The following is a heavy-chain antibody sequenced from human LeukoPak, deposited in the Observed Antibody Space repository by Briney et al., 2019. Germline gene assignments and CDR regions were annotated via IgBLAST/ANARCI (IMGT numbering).Heavy chain of an antibody. CDR3: ARDETYSDVWSGSAGGGKGNYLDY. CDR2: IYHRCRT. CDR1: GYSIGNGYY. V-gene: IGHV4-38-2*02. D-gene: IGHD3-3*01. Sequence: SETLSLTCTVSGYSIGNGYYWGWMRQPPGKGLEWIGRIYHRCRTHYNSSLKSRVIISVDTSKNYFSLKLSSVTAGDTAMYYCARDETYSDVWSGSAGGGKGNYLDYWGQGILVTVSS. J-gene: IGHJ4*02.